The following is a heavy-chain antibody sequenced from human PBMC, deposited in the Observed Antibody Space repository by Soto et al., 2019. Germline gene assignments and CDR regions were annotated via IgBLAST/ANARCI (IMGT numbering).Heavy chain of an antibody. D-gene: IGHD7-27*01. J-gene: IGHJ4*02. CDR2: INGRSNYK. V-gene: IGHV3-21*02. CDR1: GFSFSTYN. Sequence: EVELLESGGGLVKPGGSLRVSCAASGFSFSTYNMNWVRQVPGKGLEWVSSINGRSNYKYYTDSVKGRFTISTDNPKNSLYQQMDSLRVEDTAVYYCVREDGLVGSNSAFDQWGQGTLVIVSS. CDR3: VREDGLVGSNSAFDQ.